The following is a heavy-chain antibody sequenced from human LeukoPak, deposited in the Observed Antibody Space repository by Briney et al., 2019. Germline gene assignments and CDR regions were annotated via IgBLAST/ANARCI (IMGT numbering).Heavy chain of an antibody. Sequence: RGSLRLSCAASGFTFSNYSMNWVRQAPGKGLEWVSYITSSSTVYAGSVKGRFTISRDNAKNSLFLQMNSLRAEDTAVYYCARDYCSGPKCYFIDYWGQGALVTVSS. CDR2: ITSSSTV. D-gene: IGHD2-15*01. V-gene: IGHV3-48*04. CDR1: GFTFSNYS. CDR3: ARDYCSGPKCYFIDY. J-gene: IGHJ4*02.